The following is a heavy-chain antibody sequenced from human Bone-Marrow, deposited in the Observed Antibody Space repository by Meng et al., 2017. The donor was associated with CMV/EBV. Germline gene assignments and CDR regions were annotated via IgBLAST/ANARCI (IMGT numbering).Heavy chain of an antibody. CDR3: AGYVVTIFGAVVPEYFQH. D-gene: IGHD3-3*01. Sequence: SETLSLTCAVYGGSFSGYYWSWIRQPPGKGLEWIGEINHSGSTNYNPSLKSQVTISVDTSKNQFSLKLSSVTATDTAMYYCAGYVVTIFGAVVPEYFQHWGQGTLVTVSS. J-gene: IGHJ1*01. CDR2: INHSGST. CDR1: GGSFSGYY. V-gene: IGHV4-34*01.